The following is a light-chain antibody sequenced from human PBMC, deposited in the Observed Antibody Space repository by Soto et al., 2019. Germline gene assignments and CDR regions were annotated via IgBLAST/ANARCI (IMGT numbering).Light chain of an antibody. CDR2: AAS. Sequence: DIQMTQSPSSLSASVEDRVTITCRASQSISSYLNWYQQKPGKAPKLLIYAASSLQSGVPSRFSGSGSGTDFTLTISSLQPEDFATYYCQQFNNYPHFGGGTKVDI. J-gene: IGKJ4*01. CDR1: QSISSY. V-gene: IGKV1-39*01. CDR3: QQFNNYPH.